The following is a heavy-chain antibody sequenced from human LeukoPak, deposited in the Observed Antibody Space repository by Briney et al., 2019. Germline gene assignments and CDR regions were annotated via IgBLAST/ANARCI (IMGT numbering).Heavy chain of an antibody. Sequence: GASVKVSCKASGGTFSSYATSWVRQAPGQGLEWMGGIIPIFGTANYAQKFQGRVTITADESTSTAYMELSSLRSEDTAVYYCARDRTERLRYFDWSKRGYFDYWGQGTPVTVSS. CDR2: IIPIFGTA. J-gene: IGHJ4*02. D-gene: IGHD3-9*01. CDR3: ARDRTERLRYFDWSKRGYFDY. CDR1: GGTFSSYA. V-gene: IGHV1-69*13.